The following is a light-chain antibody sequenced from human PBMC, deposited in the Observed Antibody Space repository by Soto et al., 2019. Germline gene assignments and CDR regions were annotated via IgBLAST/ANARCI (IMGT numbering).Light chain of an antibody. V-gene: IGLV2-14*03. Sequence: QSALTQPASVSGSPGQSITISCTGTSSDVGGYNYVSWYQHHPGKAPKLMIYDVTNRPSGASNRFSGSKSGNTASLTISGLQAEDEADYYCSSYTSSNIPVFGGGTQLTVL. CDR1: SSDVGGYNY. CDR2: DVT. CDR3: SSYTSSNIPV. J-gene: IGLJ7*01.